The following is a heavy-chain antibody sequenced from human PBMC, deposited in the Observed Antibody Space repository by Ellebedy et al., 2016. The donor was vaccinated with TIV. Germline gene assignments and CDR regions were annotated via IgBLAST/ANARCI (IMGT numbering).Heavy chain of an antibody. V-gene: IGHV1-69*04. CDR1: GYTFTSYG. J-gene: IGHJ3*02. D-gene: IGHD6-19*01. Sequence: ASVKVSCKASGYTFTSYGISWVRQAPGQGLEWMGRIIPILGIANYAQKFQGRVTITADKSTSTAYMELSSLRSEDTAVYYCARGAIAVARDAFDIWGQGTMVTVSS. CDR3: ARGAIAVARDAFDI. CDR2: IIPILGIA.